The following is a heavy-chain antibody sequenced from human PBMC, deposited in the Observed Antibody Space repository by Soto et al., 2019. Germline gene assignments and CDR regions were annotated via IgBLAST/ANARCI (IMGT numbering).Heavy chain of an antibody. CDR3: AREYTYGSNFFDC. Sequence: SETLSPPCTVSGGSIRSAAYYWSWIRQHPGKGLEWIGYISHSGSTYYNPSLKSRLIISVDTSKNQFSLSLTSVTAADTAVYYCAREYTYGSNFFDCWGKGALVTVSS. V-gene: IGHV4-31*03. D-gene: IGHD2-2*02. CDR2: ISHSGST. J-gene: IGHJ4*02. CDR1: GGSIRSAAYY.